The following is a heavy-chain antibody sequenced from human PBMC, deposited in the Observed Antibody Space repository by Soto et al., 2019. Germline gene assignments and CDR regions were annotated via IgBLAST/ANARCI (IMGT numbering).Heavy chain of an antibody. Sequence: QVQLQESGPGLVKPSETLSLTCTVSGGSISSYYWSWIRQPPGKGLEWIGYIYYSGSTNYNPSLKSRVTISVDTSKNQFSLKLSSVTAADTAVYYCARDNVSGSYFGFDYWGQGTLVTVSS. CDR2: IYYSGST. V-gene: IGHV4-59*01. CDR1: GGSISSYY. J-gene: IGHJ4*02. D-gene: IGHD1-26*01. CDR3: ARDNVSGSYFGFDY.